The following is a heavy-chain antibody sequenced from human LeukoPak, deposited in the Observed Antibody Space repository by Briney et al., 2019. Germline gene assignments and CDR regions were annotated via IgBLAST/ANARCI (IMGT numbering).Heavy chain of an antibody. Sequence: SETLSLTCTISGGSISSSSYYWGWIRQPPGKGLEWIGSIYYSGSTYYNPSLKSRVTISVDTSKNQFSLKLSSVTAADTAVYYRARQRGDGYNSYDAFDIWGQGTMVTVSS. CDR3: ARQRGDGYNSYDAFDI. D-gene: IGHD5-24*01. J-gene: IGHJ3*02. CDR2: IYYSGST. V-gene: IGHV4-39*01. CDR1: GGSISSSSYY.